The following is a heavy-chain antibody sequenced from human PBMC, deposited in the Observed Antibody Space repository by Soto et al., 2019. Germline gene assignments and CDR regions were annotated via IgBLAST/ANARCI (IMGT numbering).Heavy chain of an antibody. D-gene: IGHD2-15*01. CDR2: ISYDGSNK. CDR3: AKARRKVVVAAPFDY. Sequence: QVPLVESGGGVVQPGRSLRLSCAASGFTFSSYGMHWVRQAPGKGLEWVAVISYDGSNKYYADSVKGRFTISRDNSXXTLNLQRNSLRAEDTAVYYCAKARRKVVVAAPFDYWGQGTLVTVSS. CDR1: GFTFSSYG. V-gene: IGHV3-30*18. J-gene: IGHJ4*02.